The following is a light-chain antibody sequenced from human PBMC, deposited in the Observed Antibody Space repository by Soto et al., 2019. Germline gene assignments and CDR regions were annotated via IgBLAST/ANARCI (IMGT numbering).Light chain of an antibody. CDR2: HAS. CDR3: QQYNSYS. J-gene: IGKJ1*01. CDR1: QSISNW. Sequence: IQLTQSPSTLPASVGDRVTLTCRASQSISNWLAWYQQKPGTAPKLLIYHASILETAVPSRFSGNGTGTEFQVPIRNLEPGDFGSYYCQQYNSYSFGQGSRVEIK. V-gene: IGKV1-5*01.